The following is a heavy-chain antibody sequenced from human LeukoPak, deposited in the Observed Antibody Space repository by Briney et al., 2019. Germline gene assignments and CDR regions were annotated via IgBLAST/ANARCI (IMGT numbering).Heavy chain of an antibody. CDR3: AKDFYYGSGSYQFDY. Sequence: GGSLRLSCAASGFTFSSYAMSWVRQAPGKGLEWVPAISGSGGSTYYADSVKGRFTISRDNSKNTLYLQMNSLRAEDTAVYYCAKDFYYGSGSYQFDYWGQGTLVTVSS. J-gene: IGHJ4*02. CDR1: GFTFSSYA. V-gene: IGHV3-23*01. CDR2: ISGSGGST. D-gene: IGHD3-10*01.